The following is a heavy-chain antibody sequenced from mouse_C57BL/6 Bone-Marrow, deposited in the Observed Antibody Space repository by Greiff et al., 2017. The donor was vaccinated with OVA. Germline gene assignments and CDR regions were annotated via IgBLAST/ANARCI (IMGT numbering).Heavy chain of an antibody. V-gene: IGHV1-81*01. Sequence: VKLMESGAELARPGASVKLSCKASGYTFTSYGISWVKQRTGQGLEWIGEIYPRSGNTYYNEKFKGKATLTADKSSSTAYMELRSLTSEDSAVYFCARARSNYVSWFAYWGQGTLVTVSA. J-gene: IGHJ3*01. D-gene: IGHD2-5*01. CDR2: IYPRSGNT. CDR1: GYTFTSYG. CDR3: ARARSNYVSWFAY.